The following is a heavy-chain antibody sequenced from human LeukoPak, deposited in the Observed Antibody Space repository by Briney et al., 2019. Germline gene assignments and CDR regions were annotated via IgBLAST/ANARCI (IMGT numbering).Heavy chain of an antibody. CDR1: GGSISSSSYY. CDR2: IYYSGST. CDR3: ARRRGYDILTGYYSLLPFDY. V-gene: IGHV4-39*01. D-gene: IGHD3-9*01. J-gene: IGHJ4*02. Sequence: PSETLSLTCTVSGGSISSSSYYWDWIRQPPGKGLEWIGSIYYSGSTHYNPSLNSRVTISVDTSKNQFSLKLSSVTAADAAVYYCARRRGYDILTGYYSLLPFDYWGQGTLVTVSS.